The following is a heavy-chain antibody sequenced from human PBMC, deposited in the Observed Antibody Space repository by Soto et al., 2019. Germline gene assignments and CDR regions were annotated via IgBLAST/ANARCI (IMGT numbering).Heavy chain of an antibody. CDR1: GFSFSSFA. Sequence: EVQLLESGGGFIHPGGSLRLSCAASGFSFSSFAMNWVRQAPGKGLEWVSIISGIADSTFYADSVKGRFTISRDNSKSKLYLQINSLRAEDTAVYYCAKTRGAMIYAISVYGMDVWGQGTTVTVSS. J-gene: IGHJ6*02. D-gene: IGHD2-8*01. CDR2: ISGIADST. CDR3: AKTRGAMIYAISVYGMDV. V-gene: IGHV3-23*01.